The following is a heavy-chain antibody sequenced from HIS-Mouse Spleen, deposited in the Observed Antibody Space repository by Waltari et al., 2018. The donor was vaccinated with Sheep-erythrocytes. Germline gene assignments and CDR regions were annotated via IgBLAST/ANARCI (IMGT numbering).Heavy chain of an antibody. D-gene: IGHD4-17*01. Sequence: EVQLLESGGGLVQPGGSLRLSCAASGFTFSSYAMIWVRQAAGKGLEWVSAISGSGGSTYYADSVKGRFTISRDNSKNTLYLQMNSLRAEDTAVYYCAKQTLRRTYFDYWGQGTLVTVSS. V-gene: IGHV3-23*01. CDR2: ISGSGGST. CDR1: GFTFSSYA. CDR3: AKQTLRRTYFDY. J-gene: IGHJ4*02.